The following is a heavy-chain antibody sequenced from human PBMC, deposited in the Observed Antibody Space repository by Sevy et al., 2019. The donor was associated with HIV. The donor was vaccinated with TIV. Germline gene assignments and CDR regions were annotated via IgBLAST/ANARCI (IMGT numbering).Heavy chain of an antibody. CDR2: VSYDGSHQ. CDR1: GFPFQTYA. V-gene: IGHV3-30*07. Sequence: GGSLRLSCSAFGFPFQTYAMHWVRQAPGKGPEWLGVVSYDGSHQNYADSVKGRFIISRDNSKNIVFLQMNNVRPNDTAVYSCMKDSLRGTYVRGDFDHWGQGILVTVSS. J-gene: IGHJ5*02. D-gene: IGHD3-10*02. CDR3: MKDSLRGTYVRGDFDH.